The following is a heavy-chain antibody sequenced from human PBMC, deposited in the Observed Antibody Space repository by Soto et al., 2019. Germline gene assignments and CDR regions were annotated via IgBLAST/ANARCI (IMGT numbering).Heavy chain of an antibody. CDR2: TYYRSKWYS. CDR1: GDSVSSNSAT. V-gene: IGHV6-1*01. J-gene: IGHJ4*02. D-gene: IGHD2-15*01. CDR3: ARGPGRLDY. Sequence: SQTLSLTCAISGDSVSSNSATWNWIRQSPSRGLEWLGRTYYRSKWYSAYAVFVKSRITINPDTSKNQSSLQLNSVTPEDSAVYCCARGPGRLDYWGQGTLVTVSS.